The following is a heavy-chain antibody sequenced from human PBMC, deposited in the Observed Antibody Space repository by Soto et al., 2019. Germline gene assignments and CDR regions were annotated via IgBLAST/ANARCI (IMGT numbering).Heavy chain of an antibody. CDR2: TRNKANSYTT. Sequence: EVQLVESGGGLVQPGGSLRLSCAASGFTFSDHYMDWVRQAPGKGLEWVGRTRNKANSYTTEYAASVKGRFTISRDDSKNSLYLQMNSLKTEDTAVYYCARGPNSYDSSGYHPSFDYWGQGTLVTVSS. CDR3: ARGPNSYDSSGYHPSFDY. V-gene: IGHV3-72*01. CDR1: GFTFSDHY. J-gene: IGHJ4*02. D-gene: IGHD3-22*01.